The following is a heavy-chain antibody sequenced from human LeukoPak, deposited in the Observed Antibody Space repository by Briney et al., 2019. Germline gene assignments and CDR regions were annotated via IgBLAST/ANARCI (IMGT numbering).Heavy chain of an antibody. D-gene: IGHD1-26*01. CDR3: ARSYLGGTYYDWFDP. CDR1: GGSISDYY. J-gene: IGHJ5*02. Sequence: NPSETLSLTCTVSGGSISDYYWNWIRQPAGKGLEWIGRIYASGSTNYNPSLRSRVTISVDKSKNQFSLKLTSATAAGTAVYYCARSYLGGTYYDWFDPWGQGTLVTVSS. CDR2: IYASGST. V-gene: IGHV4-4*07.